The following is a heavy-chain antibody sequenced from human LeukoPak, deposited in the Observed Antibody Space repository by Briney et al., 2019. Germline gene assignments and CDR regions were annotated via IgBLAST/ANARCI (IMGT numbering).Heavy chain of an antibody. Sequence: GASVKVSCKASGYTFTSYYMHWVRQAPGHGLEWMGLINPSGGSTSYAQKFQGRVTMTRDMSTSTVYMELSSLRSEDTAVYYCARDRRRQYSYGYFDYWGQGTLVTVSS. D-gene: IGHD5-18*01. CDR1: GYTFTSYY. J-gene: IGHJ4*02. V-gene: IGHV1-46*01. CDR2: INPSGGST. CDR3: ARDRRRQYSYGYFDY.